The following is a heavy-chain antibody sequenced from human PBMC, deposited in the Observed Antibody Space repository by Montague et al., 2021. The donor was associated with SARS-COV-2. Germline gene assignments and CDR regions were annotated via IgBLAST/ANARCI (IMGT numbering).Heavy chain of an antibody. Sequence: ETLSLTCTVSGXSMSDHYWSWIRQPPGKGLEWLAYIYYSGGINSNASLKSRVTMSVDTSKNQFSLKLTSVTAADTAVYYCARAVSVRRAVNWFDPWGQGTLVTVSS. CDR2: IYYSGGI. V-gene: IGHV4-59*11. J-gene: IGHJ5*02. CDR3: ARAVSVRRAVNWFDP. CDR1: GXSMSDHY. D-gene: IGHD3-10*01.